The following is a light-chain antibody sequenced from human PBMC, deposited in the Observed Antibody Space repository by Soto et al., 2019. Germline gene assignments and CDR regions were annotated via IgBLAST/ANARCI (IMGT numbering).Light chain of an antibody. Sequence: EIVLTQSPATLSLSPGERATLSCRASQSVSNYLAWYQQKPGQAPRLLIYDVSNRATGIPPRFSGSGSGTDFTLTISSLEPEDFAVYYCQQRSNWPPLAFCQGTKLEIK. J-gene: IGKJ2*01. CDR3: QQRSNWPPLA. CDR2: DVS. CDR1: QSVSNY. V-gene: IGKV3-11*01.